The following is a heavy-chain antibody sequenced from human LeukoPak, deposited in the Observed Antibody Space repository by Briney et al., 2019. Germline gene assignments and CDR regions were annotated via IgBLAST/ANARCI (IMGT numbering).Heavy chain of an antibody. D-gene: IGHD3-22*01. CDR2: IYHSGST. CDR1: GGSISSSNW. Sequence: SETLSLTCAVSGGSISSSNWWSWVRQPPGKGLEWIGEIYHSGSTNYNPSLKSRVTISVDKSKNQFSLKLSSVTAADTAVYYCARGAYYYDSSGYYYVPNDAFDIWGQGTMVTVSS. J-gene: IGHJ3*02. V-gene: IGHV4-4*02. CDR3: ARGAYYYDSSGYYYVPNDAFDI.